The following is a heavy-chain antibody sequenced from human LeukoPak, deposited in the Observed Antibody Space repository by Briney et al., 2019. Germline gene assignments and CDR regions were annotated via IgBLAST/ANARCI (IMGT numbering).Heavy chain of an antibody. Sequence: GGSLRLSCAASGFTFSSYSMNWVRQAPGKGLEWVSYISSSSSTIYYADSVKGRFTISRDNAKNSLYLQMNSLRAEDTAVYYCARDKSPVDVSAFDIWGQGTMLTVSS. CDR3: ARDKSPVDVSAFDI. J-gene: IGHJ3*02. CDR2: ISSSSSTI. V-gene: IGHV3-48*04. CDR1: GFTFSSYS.